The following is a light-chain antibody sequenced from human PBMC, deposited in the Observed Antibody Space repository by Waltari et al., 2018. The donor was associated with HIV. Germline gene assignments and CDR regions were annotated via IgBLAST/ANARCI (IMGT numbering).Light chain of an antibody. Sequence: QSLLAQPRSVPGTPGKRVTIPCSGSNSNVRTIYVYWYQQVPGVAPNLLIYRNNQRPSGVPDRFSGSKSGTSASLAISGLRTEDEGDYYCAAWDDRLSGRLFGGGTK. V-gene: IGLV1-47*01. CDR1: NSNVRTIY. CDR2: RNN. CDR3: AAWDDRLSGRL. J-gene: IGLJ2*01.